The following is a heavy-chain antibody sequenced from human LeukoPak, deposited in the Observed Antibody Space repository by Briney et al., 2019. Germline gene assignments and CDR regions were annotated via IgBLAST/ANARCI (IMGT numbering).Heavy chain of an antibody. CDR2: IYPGDSDT. V-gene: IGHV5-51*01. J-gene: IGHJ3*02. D-gene: IGHD1-26*01. CDR1: GYSFTNYW. Sequence: HGESLKISCKGSGYSFTNYWIGWVRQMPGKGLEWMGIIYPGDSDTRYGPSFQGQVTISADKSISTAYLQWSSLKTSDTAMYYCAKQTGSYSLVAFDIWGQGTMVTVSS. CDR3: AKQTGSYSLVAFDI.